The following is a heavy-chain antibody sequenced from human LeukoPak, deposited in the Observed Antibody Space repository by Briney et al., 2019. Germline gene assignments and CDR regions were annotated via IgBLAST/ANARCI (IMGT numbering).Heavy chain of an antibody. CDR1: GFTFDDYA. CDR2: ISWNSGSI. D-gene: IGHD6-13*01. J-gene: IGHJ4*02. Sequence: GRSLRLSCAASGFTFDDYAMHWVRHAPGKGLEWVSGISWNSGSIGYADSVKGRFTISRDNAKNSLYLQMNSLRAEDTALYYCAKDPAAAGYFDYWGQGTLVTVSS. V-gene: IGHV3-9*01. CDR3: AKDPAAAGYFDY.